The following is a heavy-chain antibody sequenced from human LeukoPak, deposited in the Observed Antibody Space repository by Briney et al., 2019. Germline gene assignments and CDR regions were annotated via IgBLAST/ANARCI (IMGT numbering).Heavy chain of an antibody. J-gene: IGHJ6*03. V-gene: IGHV4-59*01. CDR3: ARNSSSSWGYYYMDV. CDR2: IYNSGTT. Sequence: PSKTLSLTCSVSGGSISSYSWSWIRQPPGKGLEWIGYIYNSGTTNHNPSLKSRVTMSVDTSKNQISLKLSSLTAADTAVYYCARNSSSSWGYYYMDVWGKGTTVTVSS. D-gene: IGHD6-13*01. CDR1: GGSISSYS.